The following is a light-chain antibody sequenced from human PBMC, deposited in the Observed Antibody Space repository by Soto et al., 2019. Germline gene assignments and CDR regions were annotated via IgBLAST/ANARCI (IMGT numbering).Light chain of an antibody. CDR3: QEYNSYSGT. J-gene: IGKJ1*01. V-gene: IGKV1-5*01. CDR1: QSLGIW. Sequence: DIHMTHSPSTLSAPVGDRVSITCRASQSLGIWLAWHQQKPGKAPKLLIYDASTLKSGVPSRFSGSGSGTKFTLTISSLQPDDFATYYCQEYNSYSGTFGQGTKVDIK. CDR2: DAS.